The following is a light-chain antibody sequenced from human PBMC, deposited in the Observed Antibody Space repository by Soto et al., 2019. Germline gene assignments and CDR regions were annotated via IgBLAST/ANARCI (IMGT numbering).Light chain of an antibody. CDR1: ESISRH. CDR2: AAS. CDR3: QQDYSTLAT. V-gene: IGKV1-39*01. J-gene: IGKJ5*01. Sequence: DIQMSQSPSSLSASVGDRFTITCLAAESISRHLNWYQQKPGRAPDLLIYAASTLQNGVPSRFTGSGSGAEFTLTITGLQLEDFEPYYCQQDYSTLATFGQGTRLEIK.